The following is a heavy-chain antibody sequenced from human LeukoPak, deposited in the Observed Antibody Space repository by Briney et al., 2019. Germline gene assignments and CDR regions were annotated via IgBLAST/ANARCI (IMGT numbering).Heavy chain of an antibody. D-gene: IGHD2-15*01. Sequence: GGSLRLSCAASGFTFSDYYMSWIRQAPGKGLEWVSYISSSGSTIYYADSVKGRFTISRDNAKNSLYLQMNSLRAEDTAVYYCASDPGYCSGGSCYSGGPFDYWGQGTLVTVSS. V-gene: IGHV3-11*01. CDR1: GFTFSDYY. CDR3: ASDPGYCSGGSCYSGGPFDY. CDR2: ISSSGSTI. J-gene: IGHJ4*02.